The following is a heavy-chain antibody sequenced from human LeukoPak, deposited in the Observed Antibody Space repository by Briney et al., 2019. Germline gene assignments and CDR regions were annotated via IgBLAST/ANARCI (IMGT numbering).Heavy chain of an antibody. J-gene: IGHJ4*02. CDR2: IYHSGST. Sequence: SETLSLTCAVSAGSISSGGYSWSWIRQPPGKGLEWIGYIYHSGSTYYNPSLKSRVTISVDRSKNQFSLKLSSVTAADTAVYYCARAPIAAAGTSYFDYWGQGTLVTVSS. V-gene: IGHV4-30-2*01. CDR1: AGSISSGGYS. D-gene: IGHD6-13*01. CDR3: ARAPIAAAGTSYFDY.